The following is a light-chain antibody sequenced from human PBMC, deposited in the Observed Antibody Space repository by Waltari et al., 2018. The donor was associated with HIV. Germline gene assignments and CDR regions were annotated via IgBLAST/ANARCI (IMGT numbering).Light chain of an antibody. Sequence: QSALTQPASVSGSPGQSIAISCTGTSSDFTTYKYVSWYQQHPGKAPKLLIYDVSKRPSGVSDRFSGSKSGYTASLTISGLQAEDEADYYCSSYTGSSTVFGGGTKLTVL. V-gene: IGLV2-14*03. CDR1: SSDFTTYKY. CDR2: DVS. J-gene: IGLJ2*01. CDR3: SSYTGSSTV.